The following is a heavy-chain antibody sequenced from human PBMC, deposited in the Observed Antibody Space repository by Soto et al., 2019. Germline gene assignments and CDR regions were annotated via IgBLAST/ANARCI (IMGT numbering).Heavy chain of an antibody. CDR2: INEDESER. Sequence: WGSLRLSCLASGFTFRNYWMDWVRQAPGKGLEWVANINEDESERNYADSAKGRFTISRDNAKNSLYLQMNSLRDDDTAVYYCATFPNYYGGWGQGTLVTVSS. CDR3: ATFPNYYGG. V-gene: IGHV3-7*01. J-gene: IGHJ4*02. CDR1: GFTFRNYW.